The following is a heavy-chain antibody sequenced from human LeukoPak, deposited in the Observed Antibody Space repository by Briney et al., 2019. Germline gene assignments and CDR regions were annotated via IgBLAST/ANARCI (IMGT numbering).Heavy chain of an antibody. Sequence: SETLSLTCTVSGAATTSNYWAWIRHYPEKGLEWIGYIYNYGSTKYEPSLKSRVSISEGTAKNQFSLNLKSVTAADTAAYYCARGVGYGDSRHYDHWGHGILVTVSS. CDR2: IYNYGST. V-gene: IGHV4-59*01. CDR3: ARGVGYGDSRHYDH. CDR1: GAATTSNY. D-gene: IGHD4-17*01. J-gene: IGHJ4*01.